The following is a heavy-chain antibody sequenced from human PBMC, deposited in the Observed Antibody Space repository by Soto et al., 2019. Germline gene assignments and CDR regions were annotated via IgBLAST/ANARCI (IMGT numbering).Heavy chain of an antibody. CDR1: GGTFSSYT. Sequence: QVQLVQSGAEVKKPGSSVKVSCKASGGTFSSYTISWVRQAPGQGLEWMGRIIPILGIANYAQKFQGRVTITADKXTSTAYMELSSLRSEDTAVYYCARDSSGYHYELDYWGQGTLVTVSS. CDR2: IIPILGIA. V-gene: IGHV1-69*08. J-gene: IGHJ4*02. D-gene: IGHD3-22*01. CDR3: ARDSSGYHYELDY.